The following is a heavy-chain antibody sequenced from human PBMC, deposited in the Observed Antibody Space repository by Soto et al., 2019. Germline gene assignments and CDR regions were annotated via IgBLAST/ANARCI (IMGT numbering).Heavy chain of an antibody. V-gene: IGHV1-24*01. CDR3: ATGQNIVVVVAAPIFDY. J-gene: IGHJ4*02. D-gene: IGHD2-15*01. CDR2: FDPEDGET. Sequence: ASVKVSCKVSGYTLTELSMHWVRQAPGKGLEWMGGFDPEDGETIYAQKFQGRVTMTEDTSTDTVYMELSSLRSEDTAVYYCATGQNIVVVVAAPIFDYWGQGTLVTVSS. CDR1: GYTLTELS.